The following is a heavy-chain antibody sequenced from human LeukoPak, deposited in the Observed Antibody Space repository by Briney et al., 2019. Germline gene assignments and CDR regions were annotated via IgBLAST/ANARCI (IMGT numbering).Heavy chain of an antibody. CDR1: GGSISGSSYY. Sequence: KPSETLSLTCTVSGGSISGSSYYWAWIRQPPGKGLEWIGSFHYSGRTNFSPTLQSRVTISVDMSQNQFSLKVRSVTVEDTAVYFCATHRTNNYGSGQPFDYWGQGTLVTVSS. D-gene: IGHD3-10*01. J-gene: IGHJ4*02. V-gene: IGHV4-39*01. CDR2: FHYSGRT. CDR3: ATHRTNNYGSGQPFDY.